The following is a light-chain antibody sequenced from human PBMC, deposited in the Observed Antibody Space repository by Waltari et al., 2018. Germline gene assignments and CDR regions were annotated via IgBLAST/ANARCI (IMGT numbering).Light chain of an antibody. CDR2: GAS. Sequence: EIVMTQSPATLSVSPGERATLSCRASQGISSDLAWYQQKPGQAPRLLIFGASTRATGVPARFSGSGSGTESTLTISSLQSEDFGVYYCQQSKIWPAFGQGTKVEIK. V-gene: IGKV3-15*01. CDR1: QGISSD. J-gene: IGKJ1*01. CDR3: QQSKIWPA.